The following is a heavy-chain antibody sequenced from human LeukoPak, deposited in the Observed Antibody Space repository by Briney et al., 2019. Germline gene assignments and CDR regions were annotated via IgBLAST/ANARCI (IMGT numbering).Heavy chain of an antibody. V-gene: IGHV3-7*03. D-gene: IGHD1-20*01. J-gene: IGHJ4*02. Sequence: GGSLRLSCAASGFTFSSYWMNWARQAPGKGLEWVASINHNGNVNYYVDSVKGRFTISRDNAKNSLYLQMNSLRAEDTAVYYCARRRYNWNAIDYWGQGTLVTVSS. CDR2: INHNGNVN. CDR3: ARRRYNWNAIDY. CDR1: GFTFSSYW.